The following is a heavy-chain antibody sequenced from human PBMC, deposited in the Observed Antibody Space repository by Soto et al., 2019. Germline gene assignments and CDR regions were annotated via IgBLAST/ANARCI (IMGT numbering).Heavy chain of an antibody. CDR3: ARQPMTTVPQFDY. V-gene: IGHV5-51*01. CDR2: VYPGDSDT. CDR1: GYSFTSYW. J-gene: IGHJ4*02. D-gene: IGHD4-17*01. Sequence: PGESLKISCKGSGYSFTSYWIGWVRQMPGKGLEWMGIVYPGDSDTRYSPSFQGQVTISADKSISTAYLQWSSLKASDTAMYYCARQPMTTVPQFDYWGQGTLVTVAS.